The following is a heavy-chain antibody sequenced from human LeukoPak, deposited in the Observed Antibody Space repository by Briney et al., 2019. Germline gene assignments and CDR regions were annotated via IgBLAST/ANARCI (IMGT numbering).Heavy chain of an antibody. D-gene: IGHD1-26*01. J-gene: IGHJ3*02. CDR3: ARVVGPTTSDTFDI. CDR1: GGPISSGGYY. CDR2: FYHTGST. V-gene: IGHV4-30-2*01. Sequence: SETLSLTCTVSGGPISSGGYYWSWIRQPPGKGLEWIGYFYHTGSTYYNPSLKSRVTISIDRSKNQFSLKLSSVTAADTAVYYCARVVGPTTSDTFDIWGQGTMVTVSS.